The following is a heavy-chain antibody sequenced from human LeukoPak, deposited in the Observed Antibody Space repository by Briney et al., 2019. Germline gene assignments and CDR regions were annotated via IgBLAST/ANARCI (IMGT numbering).Heavy chain of an antibody. J-gene: IGHJ6*02. CDR3: ARQKWEQQGRDYYFNGLDV. CDR2: IYLYGTT. Sequence: SETLSLTCSVSIGSISSSKWWSWVRQSPVKGLEWIGEIYLYGTTNYNPSFTSRVTMSVDRSRNQFSLKLTSVTAADTAVYYCARQKWEQQGRDYYFNGLDVWGPGTTIIVSS. CDR1: IGSISSSKW. V-gene: IGHV4-4*02. D-gene: IGHD1/OR15-1a*01.